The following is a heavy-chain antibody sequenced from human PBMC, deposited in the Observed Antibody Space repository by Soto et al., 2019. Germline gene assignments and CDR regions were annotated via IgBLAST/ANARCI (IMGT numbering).Heavy chain of an antibody. CDR3: TTSHAGELNN. D-gene: IGHD1-7*01. Sequence: SETLSLTCAFSVGSIISSSWCTWVRQSPGKGLEWIGEIFESGATNYNPSLKSRLTMSVDKSKNQFSLNLSSLTAADTAVYFCTTSHAGELNNWGQGTLVTVSS. CDR2: IFESGAT. J-gene: IGHJ4*02. CDR1: VGSIISSSW. V-gene: IGHV4-4*02.